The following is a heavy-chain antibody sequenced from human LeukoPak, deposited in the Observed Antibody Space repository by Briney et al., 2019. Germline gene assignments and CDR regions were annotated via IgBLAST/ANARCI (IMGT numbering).Heavy chain of an antibody. V-gene: IGHV3-7*01. CDR3: ARLGYHSSINY. J-gene: IGHJ4*02. CDR1: GFTFSSYE. Sequence: PGGSLRLSCAASGFTFSSYEMNWVRQAPGKGLEWVANINPDGSVKFYVDSVKGRFTISRDNTKNSLSVQMNSLRAEDTAVYYCARLGYHSSINYWGQGTLVTVSS. CDR2: INPDGSVK. D-gene: IGHD2-2*01.